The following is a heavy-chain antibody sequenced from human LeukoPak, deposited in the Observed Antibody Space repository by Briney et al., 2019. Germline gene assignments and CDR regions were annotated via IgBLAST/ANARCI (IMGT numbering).Heavy chain of an antibody. CDR1: GSTFTGYY. Sequence: ASVKVSCKASGSTFTGYYMHWVRQAPGQGLVWMGWINPNSGGTNYAQKFQGRVTMTRDTSISTAYMELSRLRSDDTAVYYCARAGDGYNPNFDYWGQGTLVTVSS. CDR3: ARAGDGYNPNFDY. V-gene: IGHV1-2*02. CDR2: INPNSGGT. D-gene: IGHD5-24*01. J-gene: IGHJ4*02.